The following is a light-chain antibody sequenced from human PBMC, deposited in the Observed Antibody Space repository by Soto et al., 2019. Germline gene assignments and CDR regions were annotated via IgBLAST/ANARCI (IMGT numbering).Light chain of an antibody. V-gene: IGKV1-6*01. CDR1: QGISSE. CDR2: SAS. Sequence: IQMTQSPSSLSASVGDRVTISCRASQGISSELGWYQQKPGKAPKYLIYSASSLQSGVPSRFSGSGSGTDFTLTISSLQPEDFATYYCLQDFNYPWTFGQGTMVDVK. CDR3: LQDFNYPWT. J-gene: IGKJ1*01.